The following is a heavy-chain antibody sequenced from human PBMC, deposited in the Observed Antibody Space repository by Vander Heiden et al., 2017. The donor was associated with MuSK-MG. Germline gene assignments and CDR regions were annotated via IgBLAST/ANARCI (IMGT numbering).Heavy chain of an antibody. CDR2: IYSGGST. CDR1: GFTVSSNY. Sequence: EVQLVESGGGLIQPGGSLRLSCAASGFTVSSNYMSWVRQAQGKGLEWVSVIYSGGSTYYADSVKGRFTISRDNSKNTLYLQMNSLRAEDTAVYYCARDNHLEYSSSSDYYYYYYMDVWGKGTTVTVSS. J-gene: IGHJ6*03. V-gene: IGHV3-53*01. D-gene: IGHD6-6*01. CDR3: ARDNHLEYSSSSDYYYYYYMDV.